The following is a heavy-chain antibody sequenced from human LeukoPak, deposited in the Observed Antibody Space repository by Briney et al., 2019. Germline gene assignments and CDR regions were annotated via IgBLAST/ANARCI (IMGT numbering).Heavy chain of an antibody. V-gene: IGHV3-23*01. Sequence: GGSLRLSCTASGFTFSGYAMNWVRQAPGKGLEWVSAISGSGGSTYYAYSVKGRFTISRDNSKNTLYLQMNSLRAEDTAVYYCAKDPYYYDSSGLIDYWGQGTLVTVSS. D-gene: IGHD3-22*01. CDR2: ISGSGGST. CDR1: GFTFSGYA. J-gene: IGHJ4*02. CDR3: AKDPYYYDSSGLIDY.